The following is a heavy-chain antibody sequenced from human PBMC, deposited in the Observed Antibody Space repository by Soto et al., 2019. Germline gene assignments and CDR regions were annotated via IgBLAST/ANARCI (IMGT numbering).Heavy chain of an antibody. J-gene: IGHJ3*02. V-gene: IGHV5-51*01. CDR1: GYSFSTYW. CDR3: ARSYSSGWGDAFDS. CDR2: IFPGDSDT. D-gene: IGHD6-19*01. Sequence: GESLKISCKGSGYSFSTYWIGWVRQMPGKGLEWMGVIFPGDSDTRNSPSFEGQVTISADKSINSAYLQWRSLEASDTAMYYCARSYSSGWGDAFDSWGQGTMVTVSS.